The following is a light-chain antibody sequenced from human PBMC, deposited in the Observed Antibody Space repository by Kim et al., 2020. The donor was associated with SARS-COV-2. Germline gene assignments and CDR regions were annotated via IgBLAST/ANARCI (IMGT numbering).Light chain of an antibody. V-gene: IGKV3-11*01. CDR3: QQRSNWPPLT. Sequence: SPGERASLSCRASQSVSSHLAWYQQQPGQAPRLLIYDASNRATGIPVRFSGSGSGTDFTLTISSLEPEDFAVYYCQQRSNWPPLTFGGGTKVDIK. J-gene: IGKJ4*01. CDR2: DAS. CDR1: QSVSSH.